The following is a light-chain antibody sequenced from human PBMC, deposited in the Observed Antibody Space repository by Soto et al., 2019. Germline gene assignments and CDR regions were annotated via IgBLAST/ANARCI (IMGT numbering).Light chain of an antibody. Sequence: QAVVTQEPSLTVSPGGTVTLTCGSSTGAVTSGHYPYWFQQKPGQAPRTLIYDINDKHSWTPARFSGSLLGGKAALTLSGAQPEDEAEYYCLLYYSDTRPVFGGGTKLTVL. CDR1: TGAVTSGHY. CDR2: DIN. J-gene: IGLJ2*01. V-gene: IGLV7-46*01. CDR3: LLYYSDTRPV.